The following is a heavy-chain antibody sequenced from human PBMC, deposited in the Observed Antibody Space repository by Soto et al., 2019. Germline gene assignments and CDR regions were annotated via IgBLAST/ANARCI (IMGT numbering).Heavy chain of an antibody. J-gene: IGHJ6*02. D-gene: IGHD6-6*01. CDR3: AREYSSSAEYYYYGMDV. CDR1: GGSISSSSYY. Sequence: ETLSLTCTVSGGSISSSSYYLGWIRQPPGKGLEWIGSIYYSGSTYYNPSLKSRVTISVDTSKNQFSLKLSSVTAADTAVYYCAREYSSSAEYYYYGMDVWGQGTTVTVSS. CDR2: IYYSGST. V-gene: IGHV4-39*01.